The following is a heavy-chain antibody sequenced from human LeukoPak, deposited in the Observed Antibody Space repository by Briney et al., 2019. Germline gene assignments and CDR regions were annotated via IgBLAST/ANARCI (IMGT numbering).Heavy chain of an antibody. D-gene: IGHD3-9*01. CDR3: SGGRSSRYSDY. CDR1: GAAMTSHH. J-gene: IGHJ4*02. Sequence: SEILSLTCIVSGAAMTSHHWNWIRQTPGKRLEWIGYIYHRANTNFITSYSSSLRSRVSMSVDMSKNHFSLSLTSVTAADTAIYYCSGGRSSRYSDYWGQGALVTVFS. V-gene: IGHV4-59*11. CDR2: IYHRANT.